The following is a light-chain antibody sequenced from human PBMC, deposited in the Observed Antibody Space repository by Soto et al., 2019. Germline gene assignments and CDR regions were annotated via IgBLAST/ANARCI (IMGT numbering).Light chain of an antibody. CDR3: QQSHSTPPT. CDR1: QGISSY. J-gene: IGKJ1*01. CDR2: AAS. Sequence: AIRMTQSPSSLSASTGDRVTITCRASQGISSYLAWYQQKPGKAPKLLIYAASTLQSGVPSRFSGSGSGTDFTLTTSCLQSEDFATYYCQQSHSTPPTFGQGTKVDI. V-gene: IGKV1-8*01.